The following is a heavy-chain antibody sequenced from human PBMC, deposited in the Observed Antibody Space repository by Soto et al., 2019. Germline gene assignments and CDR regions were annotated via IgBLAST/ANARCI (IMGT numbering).Heavy chain of an antibody. CDR2: ISGSGGST. J-gene: IGHJ3*02. Sequence: EVQLLESGGGLVQPGGSLRLSCAASGFTFSSYAMSWVRQAPGKGLEWVSAISGSGGSTYYADSVKGRFTISRDNSKNTLYLQMNSLRAEDTAVYYCAKDRSVVVVAATQELDAFDIWGQGTMVTVSS. D-gene: IGHD2-15*01. V-gene: IGHV3-23*01. CDR1: GFTFSSYA. CDR3: AKDRSVVVVAATQELDAFDI.